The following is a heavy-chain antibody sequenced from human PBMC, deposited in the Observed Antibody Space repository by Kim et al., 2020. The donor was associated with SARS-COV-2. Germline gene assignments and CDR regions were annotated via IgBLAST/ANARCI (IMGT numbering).Heavy chain of an antibody. Sequence: GGSLRLSCAASGFTFSSYAMSWVRQAPGKGLEWVSAISGSGGSTYYADSVKGRFTISRVNSKNTLYLQMNSLRAEDTAVYYCASRAYSSSWYRWFDPWGQGTLVTVSS. D-gene: IGHD6-13*01. V-gene: IGHV3-23*01. J-gene: IGHJ5*02. CDR3: ASRAYSSSWYRWFDP. CDR2: ISGSGGST. CDR1: GFTFSSYA.